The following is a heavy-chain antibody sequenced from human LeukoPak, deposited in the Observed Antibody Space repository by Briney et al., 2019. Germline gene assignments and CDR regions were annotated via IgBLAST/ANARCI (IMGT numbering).Heavy chain of an antibody. CDR1: GYTFTSYD. CDR3: ARSDIVVVPAAMLGRYYYYYGMDV. J-gene: IGHJ6*02. CDR2: MNPNSGNT. D-gene: IGHD2-2*01. Sequence: ASVKVSCKASGYTFTSYDINWVRQATGQGLEWMGWMNPNSGNTGYAQKFQGRVTMTRNTSISTAYMELSSLRSEDTAVYYCARSDIVVVPAAMLGRYYYYYGMDVWGQGTTVTVSS. V-gene: IGHV1-8*01.